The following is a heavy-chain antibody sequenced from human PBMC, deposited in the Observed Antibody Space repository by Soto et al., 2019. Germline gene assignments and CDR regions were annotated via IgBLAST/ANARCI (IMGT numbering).Heavy chain of an antibody. V-gene: IGHV3-7*01. D-gene: IGHD3-9*01. CDR2: IKQDGSEK. Sequence: VQLVESGGGLVQPGGSLRLSCAASGFTFSSYWMSWVRQAPGKGLEWVANIKQDGSEKYYVDSVKGRFTISRDNAKNSLYLQMNSLRAEDTAVYYCARVTAYYDILTGYYYFDYWGQGTLVTVSS. CDR3: ARVTAYYDILTGYYYFDY. CDR1: GFTFSSYW. J-gene: IGHJ4*02.